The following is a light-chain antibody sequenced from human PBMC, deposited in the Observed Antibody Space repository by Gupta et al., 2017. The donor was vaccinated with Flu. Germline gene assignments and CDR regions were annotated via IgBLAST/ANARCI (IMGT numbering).Light chain of an antibody. V-gene: IGKV1-12*01. CDR1: QFISNW. CDR2: AAT. J-gene: IGKJ4*01. Sequence: PSAVSASVGDRVTITCRASQFISNWIAWYQQKPGEAPNLLIYAATSVQSGVPSRFSGSGSGTDFTLTISSLQPEDFATYYCQQANSFLLTFGGGTRVEMK. CDR3: QQANSFLLT.